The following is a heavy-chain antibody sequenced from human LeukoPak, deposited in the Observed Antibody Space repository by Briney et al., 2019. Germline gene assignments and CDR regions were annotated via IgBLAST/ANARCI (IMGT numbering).Heavy chain of an antibody. CDR1: GYTFTSYY. CDR2: INPSGGST. V-gene: IGHV1-46*01. CDR3: ARDNPNYYGSGSYDY. D-gene: IGHD3-10*01. J-gene: IGHJ4*02. Sequence: ASVKVSCKASGYTFTSYYMHWVRQAPGQGLEWMGIINPSGGSTSYAQRFQGRVTMTRDTSTSTVYMELSSLRSEDTAVYYCARDNPNYYGSGSYDYWGQGTLVTVSS.